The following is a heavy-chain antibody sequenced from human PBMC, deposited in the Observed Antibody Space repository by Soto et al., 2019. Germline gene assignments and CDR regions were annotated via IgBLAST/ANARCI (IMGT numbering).Heavy chain of an antibody. CDR3: ARGNSPVNVF. CDR2: ITSTGASI. J-gene: IGHJ4*02. D-gene: IGHD1-1*01. CDR1: GFTFSNFE. V-gene: IGHV3-48*03. Sequence: GGSLRLSCAASGFTFSNFEMNWVRQAPGKGLEWVSYITSTGASIYYADSVKGRFTISRDNAKNSLFLQMNRLRAEDTAVYYWARGNSPVNVFWSQGTLVTVSS.